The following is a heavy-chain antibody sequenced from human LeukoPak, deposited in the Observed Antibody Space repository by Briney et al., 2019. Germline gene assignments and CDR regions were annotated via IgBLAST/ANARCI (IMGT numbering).Heavy chain of an antibody. CDR3: ARDFIAAAGTRWFDP. J-gene: IGHJ5*02. V-gene: IGHV4-4*08. CDR2: IYTSGST. D-gene: IGHD6-13*01. Sequence: SETLSLTCTVSGGSISSYYWSWIRQPPGKGLEWIGYIYTSGSTNYNPSLKSRVTMPVDTSKNQFSLKLSSVTAADTAVYYCARDFIAAAGTRWFDPWGQGTLVTVSS. CDR1: GGSISSYY.